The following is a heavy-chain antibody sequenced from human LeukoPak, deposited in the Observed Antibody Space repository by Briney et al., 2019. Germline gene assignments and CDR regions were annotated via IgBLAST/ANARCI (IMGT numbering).Heavy chain of an antibody. J-gene: IGHJ6*03. CDR2: INPNNGAT. D-gene: IGHD2-15*01. Sequence: GASVKVSCKASGYTFTGYYIHWVRQAPGQGLEWMGWINPNNGATNYAQKFQGRITVTRDTSITTAYMELSSLRSDDTAIYYCARDVVVVVGASRSNFYFYMDVWGKGTTVTVSS. CDR3: ARDVVVVVGASRSNFYFYMDV. V-gene: IGHV1-2*02. CDR1: GYTFTGYY.